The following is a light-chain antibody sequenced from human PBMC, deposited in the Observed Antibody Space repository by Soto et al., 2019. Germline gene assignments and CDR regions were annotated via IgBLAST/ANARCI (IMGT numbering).Light chain of an antibody. CDR2: EVS. CDR1: SSDIGGYNS. V-gene: IGLV2-14*01. Sequence: QSALTQPASVSGSPGQSITISCTGTSSDIGGYNSVSWYQQHPGKAPKVMIYEVSNRPSGVSNRFSGSKSGNTASLTISGLQAEDEADYYCSSYTSSSTLFGGGTKLTVL. J-gene: IGLJ2*01. CDR3: SSYTSSSTL.